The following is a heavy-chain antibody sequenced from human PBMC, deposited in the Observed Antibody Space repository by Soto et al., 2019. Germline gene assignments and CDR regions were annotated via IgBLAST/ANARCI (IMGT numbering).Heavy chain of an antibody. J-gene: IGHJ6*02. CDR2: IKQDGSEK. Sequence: EVQLVESGGGLVQPGGSLRLSCEASGLTFSRYWMTWVRQAPGKGLEWVANIKQDGSEKYYADSVKGRFTISRDNPKKLVYLQLNCVRGGDTAVYHCAKEGYYNGFDIWGQGTTVTVSS. V-gene: IGHV3-7*01. CDR3: AKEGYYNGFDI. CDR1: GLTFSRYW.